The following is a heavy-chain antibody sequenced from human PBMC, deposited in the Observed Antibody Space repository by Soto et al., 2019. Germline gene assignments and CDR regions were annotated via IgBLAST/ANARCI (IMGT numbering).Heavy chain of an antibody. CDR2: IYSGGST. CDR3: ARACSGGSCYADAFDI. V-gene: IGHV3-53*01. J-gene: IGHJ3*02. D-gene: IGHD2-15*01. CDR1: GFTVSSNY. Sequence: GGSLRLSCAASGFTVSSNYMSWVRQAPGKGLEWVSVIYSGGSTYYADSVKGRFTISRDDSKNTLYLQMNSLRAEDTAVYYCARACSGGSCYADAFDIWGQGTMVTVSS.